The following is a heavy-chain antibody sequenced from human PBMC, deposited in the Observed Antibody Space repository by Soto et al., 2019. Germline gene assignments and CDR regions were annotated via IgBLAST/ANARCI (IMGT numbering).Heavy chain of an antibody. V-gene: IGHV4-34*01. Sequence: SETLSLTCAVYGGSFSGYYWSWIRQPPGKGLEWIGEINHRGSTNYNPSLKSQVTISVDTSKNQFSLKLSSMTAADTAVYYCARFIGDILTGYYYYYYGMDVWGQGTTVTVSS. CDR1: GGSFSGYY. CDR2: INHRGST. J-gene: IGHJ6*02. D-gene: IGHD3-9*01. CDR3: ARFIGDILTGYYYYYYGMDV.